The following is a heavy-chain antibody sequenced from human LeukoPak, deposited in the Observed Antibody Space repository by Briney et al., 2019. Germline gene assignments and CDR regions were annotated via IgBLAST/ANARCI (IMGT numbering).Heavy chain of an antibody. V-gene: IGHV3-23*01. CDR3: AKDSGAIALREIFDY. J-gene: IGHJ4*02. CDR2: ISGWGYKT. D-gene: IGHD5-12*01. Sequence: GGSLTLLCAASGLTYYRYAMLCPPGSPEKGVEGGTDISGWGYKTYYADCVKGRFTLYRDHSKNTLYVQINSRRAEDTALYYCAKDSGAIALREIFDYWGQGTLVTVSS. CDR1: GLTYYRYA.